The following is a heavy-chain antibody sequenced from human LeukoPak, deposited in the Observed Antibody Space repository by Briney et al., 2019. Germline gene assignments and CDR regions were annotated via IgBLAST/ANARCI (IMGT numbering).Heavy chain of an antibody. CDR1: GFTLSSYW. CDR3: ARDRGYCSGGSCYSVYDY. J-gene: IGHJ4*02. CDR2: IRLDGSEK. Sequence: PGGSLRLSCAASGFTLSSYWMSWVRQAPGKGLEWVANIRLDGSEKHYVDSVKGRFTISRDNAKNSLSLQMNSLRAEDTAVYYCARDRGYCSGGSCYSVYDYWGQGTLVTVSS. V-gene: IGHV3-7*01. D-gene: IGHD2-15*01.